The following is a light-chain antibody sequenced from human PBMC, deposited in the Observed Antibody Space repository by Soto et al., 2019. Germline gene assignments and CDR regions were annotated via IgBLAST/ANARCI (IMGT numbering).Light chain of an antibody. CDR1: SSDVGGYKY. Sequence: QSVLTQPASVSGSPGQSITISCTGTSSDVGGYKYVSWYQQHPGKAPNLMIYEVSNRPSGVSNRLSGSKSGNTASLTISGLQAEDEADYYCSSYTSSSTYVFGTGTQLTVL. J-gene: IGLJ1*01. CDR2: EVS. V-gene: IGLV2-14*01. CDR3: SSYTSSSTYV.